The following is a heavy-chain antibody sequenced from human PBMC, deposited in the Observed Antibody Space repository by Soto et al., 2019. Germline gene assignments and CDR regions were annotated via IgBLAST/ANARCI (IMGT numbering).Heavy chain of an antibody. Sequence: VSLTCAVYGGSFSGYYWSWIRQPPGKGLEWIGEINHSGSTNYNPSLKSRVTISVDTSKNQFSLKLSSVTAADTAVYYCARAILYYDFWSGYYNPPHFDCWGQGTLVTVSS. CDR3: ARAILYYDFWSGYYNPPHFDC. CDR1: GGSFSGYY. J-gene: IGHJ4*02. V-gene: IGHV4-34*01. CDR2: INHSGST. D-gene: IGHD3-3*01.